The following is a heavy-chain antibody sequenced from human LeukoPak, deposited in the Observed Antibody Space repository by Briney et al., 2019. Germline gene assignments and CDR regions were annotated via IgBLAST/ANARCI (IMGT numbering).Heavy chain of an antibody. V-gene: IGHV4-61*02. CDR2: IHTTGNT. J-gene: IGHJ3*02. Sequence: PSETLSLTCTVSGGSINSGSYYWSWIRQPAGKGLEWIGRIHTTGNTNYNPSLKSRVTISVDTSKNQFSLKLSSVTAADTAVYYCANGGSWSAFDIWGRGTMVTVSS. D-gene: IGHD2-15*01. CDR3: ANGGSWSAFDI. CDR1: GGSINSGSYY.